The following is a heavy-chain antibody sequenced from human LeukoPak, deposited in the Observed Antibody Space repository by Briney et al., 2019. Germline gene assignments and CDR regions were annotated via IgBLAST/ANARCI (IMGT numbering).Heavy chain of an antibody. Sequence: SLRLSCPASGCTFDDYAMHWLRQAPGKGLEGVSGISWNSGSIGYADSVKRRLTISRDNAKNSMYLQMNRLKAEDTALYYCAKDRRYCYYTFDYWGQGTRVTVST. CDR2: ISWNSGSI. CDR1: GCTFDDYA. CDR3: AKDRRYCYYTFDY. J-gene: IGHJ4*02. V-gene: IGHV3-9*01. D-gene: IGHD4-11*01.